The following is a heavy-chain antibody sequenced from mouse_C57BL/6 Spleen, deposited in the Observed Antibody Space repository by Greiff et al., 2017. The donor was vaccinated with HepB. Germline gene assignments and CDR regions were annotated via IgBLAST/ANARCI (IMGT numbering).Heavy chain of an antibody. CDR3: ARSAPLTGTGFDY. D-gene: IGHD4-1*01. CDR2: IRNKANGYTT. J-gene: IGHJ2*01. Sequence: EVQRVESGGGLVQPGGSLSLSCAASGFTFTDYYMSWVRQPPGKALEWLGFIRNKANGYTTEYSASVKGRFTISRDNSQSILYLQMNALRAEDSATYYCARSAPLTGTGFDYWGQGTTLTVSS. CDR1: GFTFTDYY. V-gene: IGHV7-3*01.